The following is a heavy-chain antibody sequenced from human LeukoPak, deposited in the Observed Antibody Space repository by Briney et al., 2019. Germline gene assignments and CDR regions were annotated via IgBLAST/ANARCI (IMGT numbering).Heavy chain of an antibody. J-gene: IGHJ4*02. CDR3: ASSEAAAGRIDY. V-gene: IGHV1-18*01. CDR2: ISAYNGNT. D-gene: IGHD6-13*01. Sequence: ASVKVSCKASGYTFTSYGISWVRQAPGQGLEWMGWISAYNGNTNYAQKLQGRVTMTTDTSTSTAYMELRSLRSEDTAVYYCASSEAAAGRIDYWGQGTLVTVSS. CDR1: GYTFTSYG.